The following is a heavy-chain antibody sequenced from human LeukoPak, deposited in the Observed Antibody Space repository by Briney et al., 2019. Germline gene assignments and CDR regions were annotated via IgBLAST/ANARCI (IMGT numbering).Heavy chain of an antibody. D-gene: IGHD5-18*01. Sequence: GGSLRLSCAVSGFPFSSYAMSWVRQAPGKGLEWVSGISGSGDDTYYAASVKGRFTVSRDTSKNTLYLQMNSLRAEDTAVYYCAKDPLNTLMVSPTFDYWGQGTLVTVSS. V-gene: IGHV3-23*01. CDR1: GFPFSSYA. CDR2: ISGSGDDT. J-gene: IGHJ4*02. CDR3: AKDPLNTLMVSPTFDY.